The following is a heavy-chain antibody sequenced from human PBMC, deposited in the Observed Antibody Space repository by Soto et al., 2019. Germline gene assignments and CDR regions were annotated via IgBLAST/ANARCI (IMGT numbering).Heavy chain of an antibody. V-gene: IGHV4-59*01. CDR2: IYYSGST. Sequence: QVQLQESGPGLVKPSETLSLTCTVSGGSISSYYWSWIRQPPGKGLEWIGYIYYSGSTNYNPSLKSRVTISVDTSKNQFSLKLSSVTAADTAVYYCAREGGVVGATAGDAFDIWGQGTMVTVSS. D-gene: IGHD1-26*01. J-gene: IGHJ3*02. CDR3: AREGGVVGATAGDAFDI. CDR1: GGSISSYY.